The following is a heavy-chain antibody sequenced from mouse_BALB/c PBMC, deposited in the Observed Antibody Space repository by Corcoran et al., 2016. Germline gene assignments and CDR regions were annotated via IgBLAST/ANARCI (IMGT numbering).Heavy chain of an antibody. CDR3: ARQLGLPLDY. V-gene: IGHV1-69*02. CDR2: IDPSDSET. CDR1: GYTLTSYW. Sequence: QVQLQQPGAELVKPGAPVKLSCKASGYTLTSYWMNWVKQRPGRGLEWIGRIDPSDSETHYNQKFKDKATLTVDKSSSTAYIQLSSLTSEDSAVYYCARQLGLPLDYWGQGTTLTVSS. J-gene: IGHJ2*01. D-gene: IGHD3-2*01.